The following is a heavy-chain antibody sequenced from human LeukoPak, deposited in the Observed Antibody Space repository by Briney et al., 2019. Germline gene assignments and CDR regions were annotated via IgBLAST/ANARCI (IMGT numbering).Heavy chain of an antibody. V-gene: IGHV4-59*01. CDR1: GGSISSYY. CDR2: VYYSGNT. D-gene: IGHD2-2*01. CDR3: ARWYCSTTTCYYLDH. Sequence: NASETLSLTCTVSGGSISSYYWSWIRQPPGRGLEYIGHVYYSGNTDYNPSLKSRVTMSVDTSKNQFSLRLNSVTAADTAVYYCARWYCSTTTCYYLDHWGQGTLVTVSS. J-gene: IGHJ4*02.